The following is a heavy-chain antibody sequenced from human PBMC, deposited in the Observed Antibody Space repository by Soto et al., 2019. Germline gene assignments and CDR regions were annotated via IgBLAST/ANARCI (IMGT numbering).Heavy chain of an antibody. Sequence: GGSLRLSCAASGFTFSSYGMHWVRQAPGKGLEWVAVIWYDGSNKYYADSVKGRFTISRDNSKNTLYLQMNSLRAEDTAVYYCARDGVVREYYFDYWGQGTLVTVSS. CDR2: IWYDGSNK. CDR1: GFTFSSYG. V-gene: IGHV3-33*01. J-gene: IGHJ4*02. CDR3: ARDGVVREYYFDY. D-gene: IGHD3-10*01.